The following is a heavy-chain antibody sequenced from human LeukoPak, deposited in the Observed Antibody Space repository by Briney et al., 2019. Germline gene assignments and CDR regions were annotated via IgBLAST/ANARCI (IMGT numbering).Heavy chain of an antibody. J-gene: IGHJ5*02. D-gene: IGHD2-21*01. V-gene: IGHV4-59*01. CDR2: IDYSGSA. Sequence: PSETLSLTCTVSGGSISSYYWSWIRQPPGKGLEWIGYIDYSGSAKYNPSLKSRVTISIDTSKNQFSLKLRSVTAADTAVYYCARDIWAENWFDPWGQGTLVTVS. CDR1: GGSISSYY. CDR3: ARDIWAENWFDP.